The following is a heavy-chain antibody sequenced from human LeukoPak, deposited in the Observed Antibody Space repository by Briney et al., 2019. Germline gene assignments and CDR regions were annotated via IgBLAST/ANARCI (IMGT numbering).Heavy chain of an antibody. CDR1: GGSFSGYY. V-gene: IGHV4-34*01. J-gene: IGHJ3*02. D-gene: IGHD2/OR15-2a*01. CDR3: ARGVLFVLLLDAFDI. Sequence: SETLSLTPAVYGGSFSGYYWSWIRQPPGKGLEWIGQINHSGSTNYNPSLKSRVTISVDTSKNPFSLKLSSVTAADTAVYYCARGVLFVLLLDAFDIWGQGTMVTVSS. CDR2: INHSGST.